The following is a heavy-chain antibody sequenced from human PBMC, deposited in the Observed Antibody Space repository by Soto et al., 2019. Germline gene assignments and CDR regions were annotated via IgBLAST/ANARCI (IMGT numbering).Heavy chain of an antibody. V-gene: IGHV3-30*18. Sequence: FPRLSCAASGFTFSIYGIHCVRQAPGKGLEWVAVISYDGSNKYYADSVKGRFTISRDNSKNTLYLQMNSLRAEDTAVYYCAKVSSLRPYYYDSSGYYSSDLFDYWGQGTLVTVSS. D-gene: IGHD3-22*01. CDR3: AKVSSLRPYYYDSSGYYSSDLFDY. CDR2: ISYDGSNK. CDR1: GFTFSIYG. J-gene: IGHJ4*02.